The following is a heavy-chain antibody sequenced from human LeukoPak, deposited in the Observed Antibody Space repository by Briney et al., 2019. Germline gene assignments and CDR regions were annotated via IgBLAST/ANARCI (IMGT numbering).Heavy chain of an antibody. D-gene: IGHD3-22*01. CDR1: GFTFSSYS. CDR2: ISSSSSTI. Sequence: GGSLRLSCAASGFTFSSYSMNWVRQAPGKGLEWVSYISSSSSTIYYADSVKGRFTISRDNAKNSLYLQMNSLRAEDTAVYYCASPASHYYDSSGRFDYWGQGTLVTVSS. CDR3: ASPASHYYDSSGRFDY. J-gene: IGHJ4*02. V-gene: IGHV3-48*04.